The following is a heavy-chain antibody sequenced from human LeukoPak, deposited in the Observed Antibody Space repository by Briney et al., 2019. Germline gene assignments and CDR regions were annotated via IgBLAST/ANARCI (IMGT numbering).Heavy chain of an antibody. J-gene: IGHJ4*02. Sequence: GGSLRLSCAASGFTFSSYWMSWVRQAPGKGLEWVANIKQDGSEKYYVDSVKGRFTISRDNAKNSLYLQMNNLRAEDTAVYYCASLALTNDYYDSSGSWDYWGQGTLVTVSS. CDR1: GFTFSSYW. D-gene: IGHD3-22*01. CDR3: ASLALTNDYYDSSGSWDY. V-gene: IGHV3-7*01. CDR2: IKQDGSEK.